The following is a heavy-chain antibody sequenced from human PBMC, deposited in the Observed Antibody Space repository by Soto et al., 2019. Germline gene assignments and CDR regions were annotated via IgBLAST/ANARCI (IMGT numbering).Heavy chain of an antibody. CDR3: ARDSTGADVLDY. CDR1: GYTVTGYG. J-gene: IGHJ4*02. Sequence: ASVKVSCKASGYTVTGYGIHWVRQAPGQGLEWMGWINPNTGGTNYAQKFQGWVTMTRDTSISTAYMELSRLRSDDTAVYYCARDSTGADVLDYCRQRHLVTVSS. V-gene: IGHV1-2*04. CDR2: INPNTGGT. D-gene: IGHD1-1*01.